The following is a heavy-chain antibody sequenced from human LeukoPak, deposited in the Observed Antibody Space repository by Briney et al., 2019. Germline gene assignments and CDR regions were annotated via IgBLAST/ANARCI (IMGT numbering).Heavy chain of an antibody. Sequence: PGRSLRLSCAASGFTFSSYAMHWVRQAPGKGLEWVAVISYDGSNKYYADSVKGRFTISRANSKNTLYLQMNSLRAEDTAVYYCARDPLLRYFDWLMQHNDAFDIWGQGTMVTVSS. V-gene: IGHV3-30*04. J-gene: IGHJ3*02. CDR1: GFTFSSYA. CDR3: ARDPLLRYFDWLMQHNDAFDI. CDR2: ISYDGSNK. D-gene: IGHD3-9*01.